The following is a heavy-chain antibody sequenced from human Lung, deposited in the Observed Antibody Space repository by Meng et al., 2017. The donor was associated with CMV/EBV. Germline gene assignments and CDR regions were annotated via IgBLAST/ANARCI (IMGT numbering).Heavy chain of an antibody. CDR2: IYTGGIT. Sequence: ETLSLXCAASGFRVNSNFMNWVRQAPGKGLEWVSVIYTGGITYYAGSVKGRFTISRDNSKNTVHLQMNNLRPGDTAVYYCARDLRPSGGGMDVWGQGTTVTVSS. J-gene: IGHJ6*02. V-gene: IGHV3-53*01. D-gene: IGHD2-8*02. CDR3: ARDLRPSGGGMDV. CDR1: GFRVNSNF.